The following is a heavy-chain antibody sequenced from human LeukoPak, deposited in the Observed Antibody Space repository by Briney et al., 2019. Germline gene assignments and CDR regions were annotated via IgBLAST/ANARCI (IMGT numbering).Heavy chain of an antibody. CDR1: GFSVSSNY. D-gene: IGHD1-26*01. Sequence: GGSLRLSCAASGFSVSSNYMTWVRQAPGKGLEWVSIIYSGGSTYYADSVRGRFTISRDTSKNTLYLQMNSLRVVDTAVYYCARDGKVGATKDFDYWGRGTLVTVSS. CDR3: ARDGKVGATKDFDY. V-gene: IGHV3-66*01. J-gene: IGHJ4*02. CDR2: IYSGGST.